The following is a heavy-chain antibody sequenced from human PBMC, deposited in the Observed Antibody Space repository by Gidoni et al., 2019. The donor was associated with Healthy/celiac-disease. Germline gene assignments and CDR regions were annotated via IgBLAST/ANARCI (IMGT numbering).Heavy chain of an antibody. V-gene: IGHV3-21*01. Sequence: VQLVESGGGLVKPGGSLRLSCAASGFTFISYSMNWVRQAPGKGLEWVSSISSSSSYIYYADSVKGRFTISRDNAKNSLYLQMNSLRAEDTAVYYCARGPSGHKIVGAVDYWGQGTLVTVSS. CDR1: GFTFISYS. CDR2: ISSSSSYI. D-gene: IGHD1-26*01. CDR3: ARGPSGHKIVGAVDY. J-gene: IGHJ4*02.